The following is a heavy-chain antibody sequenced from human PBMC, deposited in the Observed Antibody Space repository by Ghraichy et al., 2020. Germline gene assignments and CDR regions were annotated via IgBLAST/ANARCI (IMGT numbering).Heavy chain of an antibody. Sequence: GGSLRLSCAASGFTFSDYYMSWIRQAPGKGLEWVSYISSSSSYTNYADSVKGRFTISRDNAKNSLYLQMNSLRAEDTAVYYCARLGVVPAAIFDYWGQGTLVTVSS. V-gene: IGHV3-11*06. CDR3: ARLGVVPAAIFDY. D-gene: IGHD2-2*01. CDR2: ISSSSSYT. CDR1: GFTFSDYY. J-gene: IGHJ4*02.